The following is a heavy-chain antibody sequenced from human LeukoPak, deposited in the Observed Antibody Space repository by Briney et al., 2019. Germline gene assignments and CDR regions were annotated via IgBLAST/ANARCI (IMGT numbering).Heavy chain of an antibody. J-gene: IGHJ4*02. D-gene: IGHD3-10*01. CDR2: IIPIFGTA. CDR3: ARARFYYGSGSYYKFGTYYFDY. V-gene: IGHV1-69*13. CDR1: GGTFSSYA. Sequence: ASVKVSCKASGGTFSSYAISWVRQAPGQGLEWMGGIIPIFGTANYAQKFQGRVTITADESTSTAYMELGSLRSEDTAVYYCARARFYYGSGSYYKFGTYYFDYWGQGTLVTVSS.